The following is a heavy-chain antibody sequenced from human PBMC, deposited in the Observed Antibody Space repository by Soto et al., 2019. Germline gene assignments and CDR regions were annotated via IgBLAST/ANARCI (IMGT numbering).Heavy chain of an antibody. CDR2: TVPIFGTP. D-gene: IGHD2-2*02. CDR1: GGSFTTYP. V-gene: IGHV1-69*06. J-gene: IGHJ2*01. CDR3: AREFYTSTGNKVTYFDL. Sequence: QVQLVQSEAEVRNPGSSVKVSCKVSGGSFTTYPISWVRQPPGQGLEWMGATVPIFGTPNYALKFQDRVTIAADRSTTPVYMELRGLNSEATAVYYCAREFYTSTGNKVTYFDLSGRGTLVAVSS.